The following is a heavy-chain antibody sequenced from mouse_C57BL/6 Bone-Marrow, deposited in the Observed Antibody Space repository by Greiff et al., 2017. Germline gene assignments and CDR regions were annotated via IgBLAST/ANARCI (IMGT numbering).Heavy chain of an antibody. CDR2: IWWDDDK. CDR1: GFSLSPFGMG. J-gene: IGHJ4*01. Sequence: QVTLKVSGPGILQPSQSLSLTCSFSGFSLSPFGMGVGWIRQPSGNGLEWLAHIWWDDDKYYNPALKSRPTISNDTSKTPVFPQIANVDTADTATYYGGRVYYAMDDWGKGTSVTVS. CDR3: GRVYYAMDD. V-gene: IGHV8-8*01.